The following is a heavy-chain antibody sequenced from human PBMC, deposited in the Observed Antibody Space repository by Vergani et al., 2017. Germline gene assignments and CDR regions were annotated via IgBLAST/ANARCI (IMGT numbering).Heavy chain of an antibody. CDR3: ARPSGSYYGLEY. CDR2: IIPILGIA. V-gene: IGHV1-69*02. D-gene: IGHD1-26*01. J-gene: IGHJ4*02. Sequence: QVQLVQSGAEVKKPGSSVKVSCKASGGTFSSYTISWVRQAPGQGLEWMGRIIPILGIANYAQKFQGRVTITADKSTSTAYMELSSLRSEDTAVYYCARPSGSYYGLEYWGQGTLVTVSS. CDR1: GGTFSSYT.